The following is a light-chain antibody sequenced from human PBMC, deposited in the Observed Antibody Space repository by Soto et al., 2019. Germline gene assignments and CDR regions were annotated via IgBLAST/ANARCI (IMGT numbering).Light chain of an antibody. J-gene: IGKJ1*01. CDR1: QRSSSW. CDR3: QQYDNDSWT. Sequence: DIQMTQSPSTLSASVGDRVIITCRASQRSSSWLAWYQQKPGKAPNLLIYKASALKSGVPSRFSGSGSGTEFTLTISSLQPDDFAPYYCQQYDNDSWTFGQGTKVEIK. CDR2: KAS. V-gene: IGKV1-5*03.